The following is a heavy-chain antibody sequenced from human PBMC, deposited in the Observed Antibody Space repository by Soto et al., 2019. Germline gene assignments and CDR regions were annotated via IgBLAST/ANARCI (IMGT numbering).Heavy chain of an antibody. Sequence: PSETLSLTCGVSSDSISSSKWWTWVRQTPGNGLEWIGKIDHNGVANYNPSLEGRVTISKDISKNQISLKVTSVTAADSAVYYCARMNRDYYYYGMDVWGQGATVTVSS. V-gene: IGHV4-4*02. CDR3: ARMNRDYYYYGMDV. CDR1: SDSISSSKW. J-gene: IGHJ6*02. CDR2: IDHNGVA.